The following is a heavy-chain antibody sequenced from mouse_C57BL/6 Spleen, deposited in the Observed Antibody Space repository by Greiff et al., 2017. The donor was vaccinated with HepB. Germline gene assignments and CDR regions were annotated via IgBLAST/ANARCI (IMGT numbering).Heavy chain of an antibody. D-gene: IGHD2-4*01. CDR2: IHPNSGST. Sequence: QVQLQQPGAELVKPGASVKLSCKASGYTFTSYWMHWVKQRPGQGLEWIGMIHPNSGSTNYNEKFKSKATLTVDKSSSTAYMQLSSLTSEDSAVYYCAPLYDYDYYAMDYWGQGTSVTVSS. V-gene: IGHV1-64*01. CDR3: APLYDYDYYAMDY. CDR1: GYTFTSYW. J-gene: IGHJ4*01.